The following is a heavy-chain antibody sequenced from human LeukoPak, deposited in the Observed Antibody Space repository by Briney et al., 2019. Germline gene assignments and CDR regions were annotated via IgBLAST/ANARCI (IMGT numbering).Heavy chain of an antibody. Sequence: SETLSLTCTVSGGSISSSRYYWGWIRQPPGKGLEWIGNMYYSGSTYYNPSLKSRVTISVDTSKNQFSLKLSSVTAADTAVYYCATVATIDYYFEYWGQGTLVTVFS. CDR3: ATVATIDYYFEY. J-gene: IGHJ4*02. CDR2: MYYSGST. V-gene: IGHV4-39*01. CDR1: GGSISSSRYY. D-gene: IGHD5-12*01.